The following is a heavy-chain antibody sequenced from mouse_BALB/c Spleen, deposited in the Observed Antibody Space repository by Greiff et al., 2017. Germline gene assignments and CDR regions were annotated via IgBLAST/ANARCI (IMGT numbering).Heavy chain of an antibody. CDR2: IWAGGST. V-gene: IGHV2-9*02. CDR3: AREGYDGYYVWFAY. D-gene: IGHD2-3*01. J-gene: IGHJ3*01. CDR1: GFSLTSYG. Sequence: VKLMESGPGLVAPSQSLSITCTVSGFSLTSYGVHWVRQPPGKGLEWLGVIWAGGSTNYNSALMSRLSISKDNSKSQVFLKMNSLQTDDTAMYYCAREGYDGYYVWFAYWGQGTLVTVSA.